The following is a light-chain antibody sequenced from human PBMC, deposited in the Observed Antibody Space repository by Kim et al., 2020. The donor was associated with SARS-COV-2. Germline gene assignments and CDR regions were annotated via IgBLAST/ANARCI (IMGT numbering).Light chain of an antibody. CDR3: QQYNNWPSLT. J-gene: IGKJ4*01. CDR2: GAS. V-gene: IGKV3-15*01. CDR1: QSISSN. Sequence: EIVMTQSPATLSVSPGERATLSCRASQSISSNLAWYQQKRGQGPRLLIYGASTRATGIPARFSGSGSGTEFILSITSLQSEDFAVYFCQQYNNWPSLTFGGGTKVDIK.